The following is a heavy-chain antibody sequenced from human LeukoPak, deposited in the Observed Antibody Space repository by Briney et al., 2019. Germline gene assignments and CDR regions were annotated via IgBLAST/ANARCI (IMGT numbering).Heavy chain of an antibody. CDR3: ARLPSMVRNHGGYYYYMDV. V-gene: IGHV4-4*07. D-gene: IGHD3-10*01. CDR2: IYTSGST. Sequence: GALSLTPAEPLDSPIVYYWCSSSEPARGGLWWVCRIYTSGSTNYNPPLKSRVTMSVDTSKNQFSLKLSSVNAADTAVYYCARLPSMVRNHGGYYYYMDVWGKGTTVTVSS. CDR1: DSPIVYY. J-gene: IGHJ6*03.